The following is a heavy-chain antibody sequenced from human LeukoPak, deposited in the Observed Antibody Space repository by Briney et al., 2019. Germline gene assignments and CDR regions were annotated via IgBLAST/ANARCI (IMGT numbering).Heavy chain of an antibody. CDR3: ARDLDYYYYMDV. J-gene: IGHJ6*03. V-gene: IGHV4-34*01. CDR2: INHSGGT. CDR1: GGSFSGYY. Sequence: SETLSLTCAVYGGSFSGYYWSWIRQPPGKGLEWIGEINHSGGTKNNPSLKSRVTMSVDTSKNQFSLKLSSVTAADTAVYYCARDLDYYYYMDVWGKGTTVTVSS.